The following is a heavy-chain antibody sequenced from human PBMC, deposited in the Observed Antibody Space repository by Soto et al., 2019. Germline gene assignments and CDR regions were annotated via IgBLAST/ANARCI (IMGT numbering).Heavy chain of an antibody. CDR1: GYTFTSYD. Sequence: QVQLVQSGAEVKKPGASVKVSCKASGYTFTSYDINWVRQATGQGLEWMGWMNPNSGNTGYAQKFQGRVTMTSNTSVSTVYMGLSSHRSEDTAVYYCARGYESSGWFYYYYGIDVGAQGKTVTVSS. CDR3: ARGYESSGWFYYYYGIDV. V-gene: IGHV1-8*01. J-gene: IGHJ6*02. CDR2: MNPNSGNT. D-gene: IGHD6-19*01.